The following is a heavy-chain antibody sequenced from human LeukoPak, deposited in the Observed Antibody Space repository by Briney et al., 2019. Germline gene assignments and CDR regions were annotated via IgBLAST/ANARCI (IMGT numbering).Heavy chain of an antibody. CDR2: INHSGST. CDR1: GGSFSGYY. J-gene: IGHJ4*02. Sequence: SETLSLTCAVYGGSFSGYYWSWIRQPPGKGLEWIGEINHSGSTNYNPSLKSRVTISVDTSKNQFSLKLSSVTAADTAVYYCARGLSYYDFWIGYYTGTTTYFDYWGQGTLVTVSS. D-gene: IGHD3-3*01. V-gene: IGHV4-34*01. CDR3: ARGLSYYDFWIGYYTGTTTYFDY.